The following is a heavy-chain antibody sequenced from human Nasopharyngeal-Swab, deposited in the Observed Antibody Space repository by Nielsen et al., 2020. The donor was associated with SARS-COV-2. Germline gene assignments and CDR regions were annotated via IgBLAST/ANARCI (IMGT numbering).Heavy chain of an antibody. CDR1: GFTFSNGA. CDR3: AREGQGTPIDF. J-gene: IGHJ4*02. Sequence: SWVASGFTFSNGAMSWARQARGKGLEWVSTISDRGNSTSYVDSVKGRFTISRDNSKNTLHVQMSRLRAEDTAVYYCAREGQGTPIDFWGQGTLVTVSS. CDR2: ISDRGNST. D-gene: IGHD3-10*01. V-gene: IGHV3-23*01.